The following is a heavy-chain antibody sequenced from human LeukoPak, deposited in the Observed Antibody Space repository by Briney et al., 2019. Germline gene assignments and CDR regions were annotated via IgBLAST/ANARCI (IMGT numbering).Heavy chain of an antibody. V-gene: IGHV3-30*04. CDR3: ARDRAYYDILTGYYPHYYYYYYMDV. J-gene: IGHJ6*03. CDR1: GFTFSSYA. D-gene: IGHD3-9*01. CDR2: ILYDGSNK. Sequence: GRSLRLSCAASGFTFSSYAMHWVPQAPGKGLEWVAVILYDGSNKYYADSVKGRFTISRDNSKNTLYLQMNSLRAEDTAVYYCARDRAYYDILTGYYPHYYYYYYMDVWGKGTTVTVSS.